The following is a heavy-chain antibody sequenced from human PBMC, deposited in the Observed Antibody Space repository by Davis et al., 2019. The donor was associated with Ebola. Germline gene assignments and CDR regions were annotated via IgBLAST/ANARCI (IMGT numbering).Heavy chain of an antibody. J-gene: IGHJ4*02. CDR3: AREGQAYDGTHY. Sequence: ASVKVSCKASGYTFTSYYMHWVRQAPGQGLEWMGIINPSGGSTSYAQKFQGRVTMTRDTSTSTVYMELRSLRSDDTAVYYCAREGQAYDGTHYWGQGTLVTVSS. D-gene: IGHD1-1*01. CDR2: INPSGGST. V-gene: IGHV1-46*01. CDR1: GYTFTSYY.